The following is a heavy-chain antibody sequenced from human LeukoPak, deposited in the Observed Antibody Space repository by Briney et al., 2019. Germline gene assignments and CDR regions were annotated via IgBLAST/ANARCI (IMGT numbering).Heavy chain of an antibody. V-gene: IGHV3-23*01. J-gene: IGHJ4*02. CDR2: ISGTAGST. CDR3: AKVDDYVWGSYRPFRFDY. Sequence: GGSLRLSCVASGFTFSSYVMSWVRQAPGKGLEWVSAISGTAGSTYYADSVKGRFTISRDNSKNTLYLQMNSLRAEDTAVYYCAKVDDYVWGSYRPFRFDYWGQGTLVTVSS. D-gene: IGHD3-16*02. CDR1: GFTFSSYV.